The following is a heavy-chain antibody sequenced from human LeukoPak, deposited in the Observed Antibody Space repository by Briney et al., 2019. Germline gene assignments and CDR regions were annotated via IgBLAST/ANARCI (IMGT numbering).Heavy chain of an antibody. CDR2: ISGSGGST. J-gene: IGHJ4*02. CDR1: GFTFSNYA. D-gene: IGHD2-2*01. Sequence: PGGSLRLSCAASGFTFSNYAMSWVRQAPGEGLEWVSAISGSGGSTYYADSVKGRFTISRDNSKNTLYLQMNSLRAEDTAVYYCAKAPSVIVPAAKTNYFDYWGQGTLVTVSS. V-gene: IGHV3-23*01. CDR3: AKAPSVIVPAAKTNYFDY.